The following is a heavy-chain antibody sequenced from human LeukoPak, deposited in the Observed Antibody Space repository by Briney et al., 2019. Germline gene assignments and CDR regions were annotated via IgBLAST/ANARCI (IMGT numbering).Heavy chain of an antibody. CDR3: ARGGSITMEVVVNGDAFDI. D-gene: IGHD3-22*01. V-gene: IGHV3-11*04. CDR1: GFTFSDYY. CDR2: ISSSGSTI. J-gene: IGHJ3*02. Sequence: GGSLRLSCAASGFTFSDYYMSWIRQAPGKGLEWVSYISSSGSTIYYAASVKGRFSISRDNAKNSLYLQMNSLRAEDTAVYYCARGGSITMEVVVNGDAFDIWGQGTMVTVSS.